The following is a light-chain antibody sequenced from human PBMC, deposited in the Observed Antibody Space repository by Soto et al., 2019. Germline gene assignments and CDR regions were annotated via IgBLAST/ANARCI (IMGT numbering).Light chain of an antibody. CDR3: QQYET. V-gene: IGKV1-5*01. J-gene: IGKJ1*01. Sequence: DIQLTQSPSTLSASVGDRVTISCRASQSISCWLAWYQQKPGKAPKLLIYDASSLDSGVPPRFSGSGSGTEFTRTIRSLQADDFATYYCQQYETFGQGTKVEIK. CDR1: QSISCW. CDR2: DAS.